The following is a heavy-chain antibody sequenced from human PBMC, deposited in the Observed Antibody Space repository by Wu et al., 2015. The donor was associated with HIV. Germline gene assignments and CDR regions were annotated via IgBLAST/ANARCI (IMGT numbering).Heavy chain of an antibody. D-gene: IGHD2-8*01. CDR3: ARLQSLHGLYSNADY. J-gene: IGHJ4*02. V-gene: IGHV1-2*02. CDR1: GYNFNNYG. Sequence: QVPLVQSGHEVKKPGASVKVSCKASGYNFNNYGIDWVRQAPGQGPEWMGWINANRGGTKYAQKFQGRVTMTRDTAVSTAYLELTSLRSDDTAVYYCARLQSLHGLYSNADYWGQGTLVTVSS. CDR2: INANRGGT.